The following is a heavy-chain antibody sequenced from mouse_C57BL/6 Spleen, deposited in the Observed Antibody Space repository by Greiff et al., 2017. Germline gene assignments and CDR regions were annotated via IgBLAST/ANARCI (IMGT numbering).Heavy chain of an antibody. D-gene: IGHD2-5*01. CDR3: AGGTSNPDSIDY. Sequence: QVQLQQSGAELMKPGASVKISCKATGYTFTAYWIEWVQPRPGHGLEWIGEIFPGSGSTNYNEKFKGKATFTADTSSNTAYMQLSSLTTEDSAIYYCAGGTSNPDSIDYWGQGTTGTVSS. CDR1: GYTFTAYW. V-gene: IGHV1-9*01. J-gene: IGHJ4*01. CDR2: IFPGSGST.